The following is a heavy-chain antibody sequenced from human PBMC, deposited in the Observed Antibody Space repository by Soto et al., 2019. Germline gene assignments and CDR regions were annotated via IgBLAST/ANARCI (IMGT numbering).Heavy chain of an antibody. CDR2: IKQDGSEK. J-gene: IGHJ5*02. D-gene: IGHD2-8*01. CDR3: GAGVGYCNNGGCYTPDNWCDP. Sequence: GGSLRLSCAASGFTFSSYWMSWVRQAPGKGLEWVANIKQDGSEKYYVDSVKGRFTISRDNAKNSLYLQMNSLRAEDTAVYYCGAGVGYCNNGGCYTPDNWCDPGCYGTRVTVSS. CDR1: GFTFSSYW. V-gene: IGHV3-7*03.